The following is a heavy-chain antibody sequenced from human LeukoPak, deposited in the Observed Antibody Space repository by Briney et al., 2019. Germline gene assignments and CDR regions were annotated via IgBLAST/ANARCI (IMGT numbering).Heavy chain of an antibody. CDR3: ARHVTVTYDSFYL. CDR2: VYYKGDT. CDR1: GGSTTGYL. Sequence: SETLSHTCSVSGGSTTGYLWTWIRQPPGKGPAWIGYVYYKGDTSYSPSLDSRVSISVDTSKKQFSLTLNSVTAADTPMYYCARHVTVTYDSFYLWGRGTMDTVSS. V-gene: IGHV4-59*08. D-gene: IGHD4-11*01. J-gene: IGHJ3*01.